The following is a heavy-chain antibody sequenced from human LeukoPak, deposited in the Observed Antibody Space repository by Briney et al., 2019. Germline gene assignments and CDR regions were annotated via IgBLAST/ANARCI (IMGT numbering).Heavy chain of an antibody. CDR1: GGSISSYY. CDR2: IYHSGST. CDR3: ARLAAGF. V-gene: IGHV4-59*12. D-gene: IGHD6-13*01. Sequence: PSETLSLTCTVSGGSISSYYWSWIRQPPGKGLEWIGYIYHSGSTYYNPSLKSRVTISVDRSKNQFSLKLSSVTAADTAVYYCARLAAGFWGQGTLVSVSS. J-gene: IGHJ4*02.